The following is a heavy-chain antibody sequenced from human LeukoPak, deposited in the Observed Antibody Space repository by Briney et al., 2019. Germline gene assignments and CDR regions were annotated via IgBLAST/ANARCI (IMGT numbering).Heavy chain of an antibody. Sequence: SVKVSCKASGRTFSSYAISWVRQAPGQGLEWMGGIIPIFGTANYAQKCQGRVTITADKSTSTAYMELSSLRCEDTAVYYCARGTRPYYYYGMDVWGKGTTVTVSS. CDR3: ARGTRPYYYYGMDV. CDR2: IIPIFGTA. CDR1: GRTFSSYA. J-gene: IGHJ6*04. V-gene: IGHV1-69*06. D-gene: IGHD1-1*01.